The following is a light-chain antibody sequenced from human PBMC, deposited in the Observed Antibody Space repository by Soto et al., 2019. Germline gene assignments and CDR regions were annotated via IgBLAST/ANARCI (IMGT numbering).Light chain of an antibody. CDR3: SSYTSSSTLI. Sequence: QSVLSQPPAASVSPGQSITISFTGTSSDVGGYNYASCYQEHAGKAPKLVIYEVINRPSGVSDRFSGAKSGSTASLTISGLQAEDEADYYCSSYTSSSTLIFGSGTKVTVL. V-gene: IGLV2-14*01. CDR2: EVI. J-gene: IGLJ1*01. CDR1: SSDVGGYNY.